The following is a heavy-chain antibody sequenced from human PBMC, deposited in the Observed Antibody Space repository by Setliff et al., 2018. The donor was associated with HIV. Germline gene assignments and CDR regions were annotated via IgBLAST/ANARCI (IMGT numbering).Heavy chain of an antibody. D-gene: IGHD3-22*01. CDR1: GGSISSYY. Sequence: SETLSLTCTVSGGSISSYYWSWIRQPPGKGLEWIGYVYYSGSTNYNPSLKSRLTISVDTSKNQFSLKLSSVTAADTAVYYCTREDYYDQKGAFDIWGQGTMVTVSS. CDR2: VYYSGST. J-gene: IGHJ3*02. CDR3: TREDYYDQKGAFDI. V-gene: IGHV4-59*01.